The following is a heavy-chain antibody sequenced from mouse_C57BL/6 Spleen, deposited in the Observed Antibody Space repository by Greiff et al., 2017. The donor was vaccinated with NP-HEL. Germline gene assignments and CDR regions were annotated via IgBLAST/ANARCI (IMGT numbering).Heavy chain of an antibody. J-gene: IGHJ4*01. D-gene: IGHD2-4*01. CDR2: IHPSDSDT. Sequence: QVQLQQPGAELVKPGASVKVSCKASSYTFTSYWMHWVKQRPGQGLEWIGRIHPSDSDTNYNQKFKGKATLTVDKSSSTAYMQLSSLTSEDSAVYYCAIPYDYDRYYDAMDYWGQGTSVTVSS. CDR3: AIPYDYDRYYDAMDY. CDR1: SYTFTSYW. V-gene: IGHV1-74*01.